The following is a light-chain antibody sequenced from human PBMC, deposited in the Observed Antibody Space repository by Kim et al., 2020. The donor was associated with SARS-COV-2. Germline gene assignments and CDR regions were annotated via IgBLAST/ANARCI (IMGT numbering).Light chain of an antibody. J-gene: IGKJ4*01. CDR1: QSVGAS. V-gene: IGKV3-11*01. Sequence: EIVLTQSPATLSLSPGERATLSCRASQSVGASLGWYQQKPGQAPRLLIYDASNRATGIPARFSGSGSGTDFTLTISSLEPEDFAVYYCQHRADWPLTFGGGTKVEI. CDR3: QHRADWPLT. CDR2: DAS.